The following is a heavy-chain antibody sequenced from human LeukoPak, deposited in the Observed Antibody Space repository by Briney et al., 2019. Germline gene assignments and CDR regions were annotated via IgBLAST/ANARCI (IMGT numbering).Heavy chain of an antibody. D-gene: IGHD3-22*01. CDR1: GYSINNGYY. Sequence: SETLTLTCTVSGYSINNGYYWAWIRQPPGKGLEWIGTIYHSGSTNYNPSLKSRVTISVDTSKNQFSLKLSSVTAADTAVYYCARVHDSSGYYYSTPRVRGRPNYFDYWGQGTLVTVSS. CDR2: IYHSGST. V-gene: IGHV4-38-2*02. J-gene: IGHJ4*02. CDR3: ARVHDSSGYYYSTPRVRGRPNYFDY.